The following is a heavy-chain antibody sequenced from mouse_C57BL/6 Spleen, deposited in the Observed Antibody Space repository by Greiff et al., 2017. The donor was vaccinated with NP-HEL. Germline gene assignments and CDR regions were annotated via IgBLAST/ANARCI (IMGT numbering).Heavy chain of an antibody. CDR1: GYTFTSYW. Sequence: VQLQQPGAELVKPGASVKMSCKASGYTFTSYWITWVKQRPGQGLEWIGDIYPGSGSTNYNEKFKSKATLTVDTSSSTAYMQLSSLTSEDSAVYYCAREGLITTVVGGGYFDVWGTGTTVTVSS. CDR2: IYPGSGST. D-gene: IGHD1-1*01. V-gene: IGHV1-55*01. CDR3: AREGLITTVVGGGYFDV. J-gene: IGHJ1*03.